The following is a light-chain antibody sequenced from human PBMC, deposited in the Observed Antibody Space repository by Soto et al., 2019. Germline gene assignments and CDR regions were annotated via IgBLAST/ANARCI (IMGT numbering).Light chain of an antibody. J-gene: IGKJ1*01. CDR1: QSVSSSY. CDR2: GAS. CDR3: QQYRSSRRP. Sequence: EIVLTQSPGTLSLSPGERATLSCRASQSVSSSYLAWYQQKPGQAPRLLIYGASSRATGIPDRFSGSGSGTDFNLSISTLEPQAFQAYYCQQYRSSRRPVGQGTKVDIK. V-gene: IGKV3-20*01.